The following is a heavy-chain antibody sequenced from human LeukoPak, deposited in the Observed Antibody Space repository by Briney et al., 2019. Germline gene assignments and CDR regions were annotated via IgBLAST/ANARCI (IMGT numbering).Heavy chain of an antibody. CDR3: ARDASGYYDS. CDR1: GVTVTTTC. CDR2: TRPDGSET. J-gene: IGHJ4*02. D-gene: IGHD3-22*01. V-gene: IGHV3-7*01. Sequence: GGSLRLSCAASGVTVTTTCMNWVRQAPGKGLEWVANTRPDGSETYYVDSVKGRFTVSRDNAKNSLYLQMNTLRVEDTAVYFCARDASGYYDSWGQGTLVTVSS.